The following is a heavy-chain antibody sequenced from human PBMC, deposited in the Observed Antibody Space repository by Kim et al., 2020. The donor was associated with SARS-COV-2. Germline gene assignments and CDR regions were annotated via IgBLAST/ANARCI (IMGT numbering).Heavy chain of an antibody. V-gene: IGHV3-7*01. CDR2: IKQDGSEK. Sequence: GGSLRLSCAASGFTFSSYWMSGVRQAPGTGLEWGANIKQDGSEKYYVDSVKGRLTNYRDNAKNSLYLQMNSLRAEDTAVYYCARSPIAAAGIRRPGSYFDYWGQGTLVTVSS. CDR1: GFTFSSYW. CDR3: ARSPIAAAGIRRPGSYFDY. D-gene: IGHD6-13*01. J-gene: IGHJ4*02.